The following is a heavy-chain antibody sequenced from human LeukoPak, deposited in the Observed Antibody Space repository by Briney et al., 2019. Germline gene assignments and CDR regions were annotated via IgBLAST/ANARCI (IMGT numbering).Heavy chain of an antibody. V-gene: IGHV3-23*01. CDR2: ISGSGGST. CDR1: GFTFSSYA. CDR3: ATKGRVVVVVAASGRNYMDV. Sequence: PGGSLRLSCAASGFTFSSYAMSWVRQAPGKGLEWVSAISGSGGSTYYADSVKGRFTISRDNSKNTLYLQMNSRRAEDTAVYYCATKGRVVVVVAASGRNYMDVWGKGTTVTVSS. J-gene: IGHJ6*03. D-gene: IGHD2-15*01.